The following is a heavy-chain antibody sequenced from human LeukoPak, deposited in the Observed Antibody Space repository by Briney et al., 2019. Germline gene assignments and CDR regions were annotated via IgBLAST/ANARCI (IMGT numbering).Heavy chain of an antibody. V-gene: IGHV3-30*04. J-gene: IGHJ4*01. CDR1: GFTFSSYA. Sequence: GGSLRLSCAASGFTFSSYAMHWVRQAPGKGLEWVTAISYNARNTKYVDSVKGRFTISRDNSKSTLSLQMNSLRAEDTAIYYCVRDNAYTFDYWGQGTLVTVSS. CDR2: ISYNARNT. CDR3: VRDNAYTFDY. D-gene: IGHD5-24*01.